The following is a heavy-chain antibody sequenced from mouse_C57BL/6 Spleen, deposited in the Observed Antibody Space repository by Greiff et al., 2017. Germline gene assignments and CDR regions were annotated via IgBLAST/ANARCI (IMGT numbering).Heavy chain of an antibody. CDR2: ISGGGGNT. CDR1: GFTFSSYT. Sequence: EVQPVESGGGLVKPGGSLKLPCAASGFTFSSYTMSWVRQTPEKRLGWVATISGGGGNTYYPDSVKGRFTISRDNAKNTLYLQMSSLRSEDTALYYCARHGGYDHYWYFDVWGTGTTVTVSS. J-gene: IGHJ1*03. D-gene: IGHD2-2*01. CDR3: ARHGGYDHYWYFDV. V-gene: IGHV5-9*01.